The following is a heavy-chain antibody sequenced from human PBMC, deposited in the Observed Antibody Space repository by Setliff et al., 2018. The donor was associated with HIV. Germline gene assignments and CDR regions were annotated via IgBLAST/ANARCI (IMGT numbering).Heavy chain of an antibody. J-gene: IGHJ5*02. V-gene: IGHV4-38-2*01. Sequence: SETLSLTCAVSGYSISSGFYWSWMRQPPGKGLEWIGSIYQSGNTNYNPSLESRLTISVDTAKNQFSLKLSSVTAADTAVYYCAAATTLLSPRAWGQGTLVTISS. CDR3: AAATTLLSPRA. CDR1: GYSISSGFY. CDR2: IYQSGNT. D-gene: IGHD2-15*01.